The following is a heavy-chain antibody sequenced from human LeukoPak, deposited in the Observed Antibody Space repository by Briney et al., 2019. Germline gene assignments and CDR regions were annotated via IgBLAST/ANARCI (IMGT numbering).Heavy chain of an antibody. CDR2: IYPGDSNT. J-gene: IGHJ4*02. Sequence: GESLKISCKGSGYSFTSYWIGWVRQIPGKGLEWMGIIYPGDSNTRYSPSFQGQVTISADKSISTAYLQWSSLKASDTATYYCARSEYSSSSYDYWGQGTLVTVSS. V-gene: IGHV5-51*01. D-gene: IGHD6-6*01. CDR1: GYSFTSYW. CDR3: ARSEYSSSSYDY.